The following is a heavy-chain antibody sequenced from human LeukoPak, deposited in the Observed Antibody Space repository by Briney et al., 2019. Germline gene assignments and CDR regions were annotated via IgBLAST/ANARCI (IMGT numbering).Heavy chain of an antibody. CDR1: GFTFSSYG. CDR2: IRYDGSNK. D-gene: IGHD3-10*01. Sequence: GGSLRLSCAASGFTFSSYGMHWVRQAPGKGLEWVAFIRYDGSNKYYADSVKGRFTISRDNSKNTLYLRMNSLRAEDTAVYYCAKDSITMVRGIAYWGRGTLVTVSS. J-gene: IGHJ4*02. V-gene: IGHV3-30*02. CDR3: AKDSITMVRGIAY.